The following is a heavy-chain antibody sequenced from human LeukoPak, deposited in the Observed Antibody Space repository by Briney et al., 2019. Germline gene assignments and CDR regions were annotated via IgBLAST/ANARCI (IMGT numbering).Heavy chain of an antibody. D-gene: IGHD4-17*01. Sequence: TSETLSLTFAVYGGSFSGYYWSWIRQPPGKGLEWIGEINHSGSTNYNPSLKSRVTISVDTSKNQFSLKLSSVTAADTAVYYCARDHDYGDQRGNYFDYWGQGTLVTVSS. J-gene: IGHJ4*02. V-gene: IGHV4-34*01. CDR2: INHSGST. CDR1: GGSFSGYY. CDR3: ARDHDYGDQRGNYFDY.